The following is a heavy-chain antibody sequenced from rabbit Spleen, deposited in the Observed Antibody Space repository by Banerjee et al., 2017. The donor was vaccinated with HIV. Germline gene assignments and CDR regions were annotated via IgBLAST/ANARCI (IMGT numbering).Heavy chain of an antibody. Sequence: QERLVESGGGLVPPEGSLTLTCKASGFDFRSHAMCWVRQAPGKRPEWIACSYNGDGSTYYASWVNGRVSISRSTSLNTVTLQMTSLTAADTATYFCARDGISFLSSGWGLTRLDLWGPGTLVTVS. D-gene: IGHD4-1*01. CDR1: GFDFRSHA. J-gene: IGHJ3*01. V-gene: IGHV1S47*01. CDR3: ARDGISFLSSGWGLTRLDL. CDR2: SYNGDGST.